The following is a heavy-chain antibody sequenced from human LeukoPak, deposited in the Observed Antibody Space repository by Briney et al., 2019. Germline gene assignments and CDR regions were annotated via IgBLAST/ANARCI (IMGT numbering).Heavy chain of an antibody. J-gene: IGHJ4*02. CDR1: GFTFNDYT. D-gene: IGHD6-6*01. Sequence: GGSLRLSCAASGFTFNDYTMNWVRQAPGRGLEWVSSITASSSYIYYADSVMGRFTISRDNAKNSLYLQMNSLRAEDTAVYYCARARLAARPRYFDYRGQGTLVTVSS. CDR3: ARARLAARPRYFDY. V-gene: IGHV3-21*01. CDR2: ITASSSYI.